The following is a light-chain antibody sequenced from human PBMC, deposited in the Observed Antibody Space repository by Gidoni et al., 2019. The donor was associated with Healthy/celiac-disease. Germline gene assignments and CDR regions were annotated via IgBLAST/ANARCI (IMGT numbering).Light chain of an antibody. CDR1: QGISSY. CDR2: AAS. CDR3: QQYYSYPWT. Sequence: AIRMTQSPSSFSASTGDRVTITCRASQGISSYLAWYQQKPGKAPKLLIYAASPLQSGVPSRFSGSGSGTVFTLTISCLQSEDFATYYCQQYYSYPWTFGQGTKVEIK. J-gene: IGKJ1*01. V-gene: IGKV1-8*01.